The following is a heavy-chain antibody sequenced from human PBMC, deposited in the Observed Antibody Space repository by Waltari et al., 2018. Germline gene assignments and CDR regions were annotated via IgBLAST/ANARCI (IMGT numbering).Heavy chain of an antibody. V-gene: IGHV3-23*03. Sequence: EVQLLESGGGLVQPGGSLRLSCAASGFTFSSYAMSWVRQAPGKGLEWVSVIYSGGSTYYADSVKGRFTISRDNSKNTLYLQMNSLRAEDTAVYYCAKELRITMVRVGYYMDVWGKGTTVTVSS. D-gene: IGHD3-10*01. CDR3: AKELRITMVRVGYYMDV. J-gene: IGHJ6*03. CDR1: GFTFSSYA. CDR2: IYSGGST.